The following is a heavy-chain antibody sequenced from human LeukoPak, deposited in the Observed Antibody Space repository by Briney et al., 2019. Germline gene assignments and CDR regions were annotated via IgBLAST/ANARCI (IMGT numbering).Heavy chain of an antibody. V-gene: IGHV1-2*06. CDR3: ARDRDYGDFVFGY. Sequence: GASVKVSCKASGYTFTCYYMHWVRQAPGQGLEWMGRISLNSGGTNYAQKFQGRVTMTRDTSISTAYMELSRLRSDDTAMYYCARDRDYGDFVFGYWGQGTLVTVSS. CDR1: GYTFTCYY. J-gene: IGHJ4*02. D-gene: IGHD4-17*01. CDR2: ISLNSGGT.